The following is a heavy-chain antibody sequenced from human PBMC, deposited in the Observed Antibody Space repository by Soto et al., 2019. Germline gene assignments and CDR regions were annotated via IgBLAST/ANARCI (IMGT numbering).Heavy chain of an antibody. D-gene: IGHD3-3*01. CDR1: GYSFTSYW. CDR2: IYPGDSDT. J-gene: IGHJ6*03. CDR3: ARHAPSYDFWSGYYTLFYYYYYMDV. Sequence: GESLKISCKGSGYSFTSYWIGWVRQMPGKGLEWMGIIYPGDSDTRYSPSFQGQVTISADKSISTAYLQWSSLKASDTAMYYCARHAPSYDFWSGYYTLFYYYYYMDVWGKGTTVTVSS. V-gene: IGHV5-51*01.